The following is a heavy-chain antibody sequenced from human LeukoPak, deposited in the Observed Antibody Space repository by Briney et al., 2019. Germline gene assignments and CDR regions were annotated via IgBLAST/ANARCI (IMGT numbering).Heavy chain of an antibody. CDR3: ARGSLFSHYYDSRGYYWGPKPRTPRFDY. Sequence: PSETLSLTCGVSGVSFSGYYWSWIRQAPGKGPEWIGEISHTGRTAYNPSLKSRVTISVDTSKNQFSLKLSSVTAADTAVYYCARGSLFSHYYDSRGYYWGPKPRTPRFDYWGQGTLVTVSS. D-gene: IGHD3-22*01. J-gene: IGHJ4*02. V-gene: IGHV4-34*01. CDR1: GVSFSGYY. CDR2: ISHTGRT.